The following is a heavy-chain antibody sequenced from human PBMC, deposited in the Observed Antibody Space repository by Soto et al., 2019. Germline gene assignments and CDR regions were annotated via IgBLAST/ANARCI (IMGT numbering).Heavy chain of an antibody. CDR1: GYTFTSYG. V-gene: IGHV1-18*01. J-gene: IGHJ3*02. CDR2: ISAYNGNT. Sequence: GASVKVSCTASGYTFTSYGISWVRQAPGQGLEWMGWISAYNGNTNYAQKLQGRVTMTTDTSTSTAYMELRSLRSDDTAVYYCARDESSGGWYENDAFDIWGQGTMVTVSS. D-gene: IGHD6-19*01. CDR3: ARDESSGGWYENDAFDI.